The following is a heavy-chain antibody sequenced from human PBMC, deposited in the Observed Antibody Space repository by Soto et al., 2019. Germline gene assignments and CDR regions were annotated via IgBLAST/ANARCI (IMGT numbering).Heavy chain of an antibody. CDR2: IYWDDDE. Sequence: QITLKESGPTLVKPTQTLTLTCTFSGFSLTTRGVGVGWIRQPPGKALEWLALIYWDDDEGYSPSLKSRLTIAKDTYKNQVVLTVTNMDPVDTATYYCAHRPRGFSYYFDYWGQGTLVTVSS. V-gene: IGHV2-5*02. CDR1: GFSLTTRGVG. CDR3: AHRPRGFSYYFDY. J-gene: IGHJ4*02. D-gene: IGHD3-10*01.